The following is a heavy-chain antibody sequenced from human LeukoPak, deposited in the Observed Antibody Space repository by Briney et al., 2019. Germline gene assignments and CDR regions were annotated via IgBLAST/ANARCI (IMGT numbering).Heavy chain of an antibody. CDR1: GYTFTNCN. V-gene: IGHV1-8*01. CDR2: INPNSGRA. CDR3: VRVYHDGSFESGNWFDP. D-gene: IGHD3-22*01. Sequence: GASVKVSCKASGYTFTNCNIDWVRQATGQGLEWMGWINPNSGRAGCVQKFQGRVNITRDTSISTAYMELSSLRSEDTAVYYCVRVYHDGSFESGNWFDPWGQGTLVTVSS. J-gene: IGHJ5*02.